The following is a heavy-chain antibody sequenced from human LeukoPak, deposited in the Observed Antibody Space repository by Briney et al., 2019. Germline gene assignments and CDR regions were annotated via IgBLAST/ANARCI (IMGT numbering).Heavy chain of an antibody. V-gene: IGHV3-30*03. CDR3: TTAVT. CDR1: GFTFSSYG. D-gene: IGHD1-14*01. Sequence: GRSLRLSCAASGFTFSSYGMHWVRQAPGKGLEWVAVISYDGSNKYYADSVKGRFTISRDNSKNTLYLQMNSLKTEDTAVYYCTTAVTWGQGTLVTVSS. CDR2: ISYDGSNK. J-gene: IGHJ5*02.